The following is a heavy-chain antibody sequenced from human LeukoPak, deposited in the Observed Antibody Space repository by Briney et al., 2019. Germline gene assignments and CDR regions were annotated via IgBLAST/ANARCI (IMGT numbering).Heavy chain of an antibody. D-gene: IGHD3-9*01. Sequence: PGGSLRLSCAASGFTFDDYGMSWVRQAPGKGLEWVSGINWNGGSTGYADSVKGRFTISRDNAKNSLYLQMDSLRAEDTAVYYCARDERNYDILTGYTNWFDPWGQGTLVTVSS. CDR1: GFTFDDYG. J-gene: IGHJ5*02. CDR2: INWNGGST. V-gene: IGHV3-20*04. CDR3: ARDERNYDILTGYTNWFDP.